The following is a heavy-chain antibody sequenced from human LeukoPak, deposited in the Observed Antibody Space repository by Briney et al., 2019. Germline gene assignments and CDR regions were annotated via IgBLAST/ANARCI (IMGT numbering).Heavy chain of an antibody. V-gene: IGHV3-48*02. Sequence: GGSLRLSCAASGFTFSSYVMSWVRQAPGKGLEWVSYINHNAETIYYADSVKGRFTISRDNAKNVLYLQMNRLRDGDTAVYFCARDSDWAFDNWGQGTLVTVSS. J-gene: IGHJ4*02. CDR1: GFTFSSYV. D-gene: IGHD2-21*02. CDR2: INHNAETI. CDR3: ARDSDWAFDN.